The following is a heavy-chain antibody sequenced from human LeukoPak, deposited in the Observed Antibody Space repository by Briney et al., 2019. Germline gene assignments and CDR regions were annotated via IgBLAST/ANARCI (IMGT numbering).Heavy chain of an antibody. D-gene: IGHD3-16*01. V-gene: IGHV3-23*01. CDR1: GFTFNTYA. Sequence: GVSLRLSFAGSGFTFNTYAMSWVRQAAWSVLEWVSSSSCSDGSTSYTEFVQGRFNIYRDNYKTTLYLQMNSMGVEATAAYYCAKVSRLVVWGVFEIWGRGIMVPVSS. J-gene: IGHJ3*02. CDR2: SSCSDGST. CDR3: AKVSRLVVWGVFEI.